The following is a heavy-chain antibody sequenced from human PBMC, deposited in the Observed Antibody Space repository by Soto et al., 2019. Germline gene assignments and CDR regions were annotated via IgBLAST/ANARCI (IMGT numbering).Heavy chain of an antibody. Sequence: EVQLVQSGAEVKKAGESLRISCKASGYSFTNFWITWVRQMPGKGLEWMGRIDPSDSYANYSPSVQGHVTMSVDKSINTAYLQWSSLKASDTAMYYCGRVRVDKAEGWVDPWGQGTQVSVSS. CDR2: IDPSDSYA. CDR3: GRVRVDKAEGWVDP. CDR1: GYSFTNFW. J-gene: IGHJ5*02. D-gene: IGHD5-18*01. V-gene: IGHV5-10-1*03.